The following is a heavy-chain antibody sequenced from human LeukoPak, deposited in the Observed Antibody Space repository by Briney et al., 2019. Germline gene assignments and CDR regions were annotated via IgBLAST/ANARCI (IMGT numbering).Heavy chain of an antibody. J-gene: IGHJ4*02. CDR1: GFTFSSYG. Sequence: GGSLRLSCAASGFTFSSYGMSWVRQAPGKGLEWVSAISGSGGSTYYADSVKGRFTISRDNSKNTLYLQMNSLRAEDTAVYYYARRAGAYSHPYDYWGQGTLVTVSS. CDR3: ARRAGAYSHPYDY. CDR2: ISGSGGST. D-gene: IGHD4/OR15-4a*01. V-gene: IGHV3-23*01.